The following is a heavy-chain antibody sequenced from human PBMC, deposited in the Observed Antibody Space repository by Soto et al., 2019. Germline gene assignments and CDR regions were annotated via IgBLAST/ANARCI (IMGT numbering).Heavy chain of an antibody. J-gene: IGHJ6*02. CDR2: FIPIFGTA. CDR1: GGTFSSYA. CDR3: ARFRVTTTPYRYYYYYGMDV. V-gene: IGHV1-69*01. Sequence: QVQLVQSGAEVKKPGSSVKVSCKASGGTFSSYAISWVRQAPGQGREWMGGFIPIFGTANYAQKYQGRVTITADESTSTAYMELSSLRSEDTAVYYCARFRVTTTPYRYYYYYGMDVWGQGTTVTVSS. D-gene: IGHD2-21*02.